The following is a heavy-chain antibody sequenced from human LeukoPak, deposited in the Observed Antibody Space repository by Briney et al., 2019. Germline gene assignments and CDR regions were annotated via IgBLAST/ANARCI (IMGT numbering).Heavy chain of an antibody. V-gene: IGHV3-30-3*01. CDR1: GFTFSYYA. Sequence: PGGSLRLSCAASGFTFSYYAMFWVRQAPGKGLEWVAIISYDGANKYYADSVKGRFTISRDNSKSTLNLQMNSLRAEDTAVYYCARGPASYYETSGYSFYFDYWGQGTRVTVSA. CDR3: ARGPASYYETSGYSFYFDY. D-gene: IGHD3-22*01. J-gene: IGHJ4*02. CDR2: ISYDGANK.